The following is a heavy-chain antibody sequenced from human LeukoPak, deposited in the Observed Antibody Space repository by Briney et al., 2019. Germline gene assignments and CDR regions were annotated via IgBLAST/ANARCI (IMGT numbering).Heavy chain of an antibody. J-gene: IGHJ4*02. CDR3: ARDMGSAMIRGVLHGGYFDH. V-gene: IGHV3-33*01. Sequence: PGRSLRLSCAASGLTISSNGMHWVRQAPGKGLEWVAVIWYDGSYKYYADSVKGRFTISRDNSKNTLYLQMNSLRAEDTAIYYCARDMGSAMIRGVLHGGYFDHWGQGTLVTVSS. D-gene: IGHD3-10*01. CDR1: GLTISSNG. CDR2: IWYDGSYK.